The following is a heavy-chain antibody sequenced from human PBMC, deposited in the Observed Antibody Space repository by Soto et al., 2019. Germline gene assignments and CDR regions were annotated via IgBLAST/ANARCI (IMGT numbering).Heavy chain of an antibody. CDR2: IAVGSGYT. J-gene: IGHJ4*02. V-gene: IGHV1-58*01. CDR3: AADAKAWQQMVPSDY. D-gene: IGHD2-8*01. Sequence: SVKVSCKASGFTCTSSAFQWVRQARGQRLEWIGWIAVGSGYTNYAQRFQDRVTLTRDMSTATTYMELSRLTSEDTAIYYCAADAKAWQQMVPSDYWGQGTLVTVSS. CDR1: GFTCTSSA.